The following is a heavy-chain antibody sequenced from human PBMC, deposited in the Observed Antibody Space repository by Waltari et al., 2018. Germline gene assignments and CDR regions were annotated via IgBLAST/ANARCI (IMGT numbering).Heavy chain of an antibody. CDR2: IIPILGIA. CDR1: GGTFSRYA. Sequence: QVQLVQSGAEVKTPGSSVKVSCKASGGTFSRYAISWVRQAPGQGLEWMGGIIPILGIANYAQKFQGRVTITADKSTSTAYMELSSLRSEDTAVYYCASRGDTAMAHYYYYGMDVWGQGTTVTVSS. V-gene: IGHV1-69*10. J-gene: IGHJ6*02. CDR3: ASRGDTAMAHYYYYGMDV. D-gene: IGHD5-18*01.